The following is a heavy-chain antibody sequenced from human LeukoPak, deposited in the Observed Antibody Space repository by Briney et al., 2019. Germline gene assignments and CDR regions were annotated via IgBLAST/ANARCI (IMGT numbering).Heavy chain of an antibody. Sequence: GGSLRLSCAASGFTFSDHYMDWVRQAPGKGLEWVGRIRKKANSYTTEYAASVKGRFTISRDDSKNSLFLQMNSLKTEDTALYYRARAQDGSGTYCFDYWGQGAQVTVSS. CDR2: IRKKANSYTT. V-gene: IGHV3-72*01. J-gene: IGHJ4*02. D-gene: IGHD3-10*01. CDR1: GFTFSDHY. CDR3: ARAQDGSGTYCFDY.